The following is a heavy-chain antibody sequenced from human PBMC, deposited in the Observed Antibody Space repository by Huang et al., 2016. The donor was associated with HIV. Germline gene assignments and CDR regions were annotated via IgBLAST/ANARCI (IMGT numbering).Heavy chain of an antibody. CDR3: ARHEPGGVAY. V-gene: IGHV5-51*01. D-gene: IGHD3-16*01. J-gene: IGHJ4*02. CDR2: FTPVDSDT. Sequence: EVQLVQSGAEVKKPGESLMISCKGSGYRLTSYWLGWGRQMPGKGLEWMGIFTPVDSDTRYSPSFQGQVTSAADKSISTAYLQWSSLKASDTAMFYCARHEPGGVAYWGQGTLVTVSS. CDR1: GYRLTSYW.